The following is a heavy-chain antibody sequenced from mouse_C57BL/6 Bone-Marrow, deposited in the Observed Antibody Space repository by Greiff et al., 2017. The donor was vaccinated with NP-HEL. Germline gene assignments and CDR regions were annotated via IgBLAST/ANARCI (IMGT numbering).Heavy chain of an antibody. CDR2: IDPSDSYT. CDR3: AQITTVVARRFAY. D-gene: IGHD1-1*01. CDR1: GYTFTSYW. V-gene: IGHV1-59*01. Sequence: QVQLKQPGAELVMPGTSVKLSCKASGYTFTSYWMHWVKQRPGQGLEWIGVIDPSDSYTNYNQKFKGKATLTVDTSSSTAYMQLSSLTSEDSAVYYCAQITTVVARRFAYWGQGTLVTVSA. J-gene: IGHJ3*01.